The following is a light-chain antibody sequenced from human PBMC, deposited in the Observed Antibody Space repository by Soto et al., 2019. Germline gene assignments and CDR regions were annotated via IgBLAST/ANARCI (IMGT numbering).Light chain of an antibody. Sequence: DIQMTQSPSTLSGSVGDRVTITCRASQTISSWLAWYQQKPGKAPKLLIYKASTLKSGVPSRFSGSGSGTEFNFTMSSLQPDDFASYYCQHYNSYSGAFGQGTKVDIK. CDR3: QHYNSYSGA. V-gene: IGKV1-5*03. CDR1: QTISSW. CDR2: KAS. J-gene: IGKJ1*01.